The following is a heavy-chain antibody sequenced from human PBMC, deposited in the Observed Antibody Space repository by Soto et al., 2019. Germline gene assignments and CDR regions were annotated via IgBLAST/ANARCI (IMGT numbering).Heavy chain of an antibody. CDR1: GYTFTSYY. J-gene: IGHJ6*02. CDR2: INPSGGST. Sequence: GASVKVSCKASGYTFTSYYMQWVRQAPGQGLEWMGIINPSGGSTSYAQKFQGRVTMTRDTSTSTVYMELSSLRSEDTAVYYCARGITMIVVGWGYYYYYGMDVWGQGTTVTVSS. CDR3: ARGITMIVVGWGYYYYYGMDV. D-gene: IGHD3-22*01. V-gene: IGHV1-46*01.